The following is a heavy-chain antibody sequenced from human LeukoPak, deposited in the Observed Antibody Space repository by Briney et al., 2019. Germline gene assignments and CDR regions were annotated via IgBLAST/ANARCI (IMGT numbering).Heavy chain of an antibody. CDR3: ARGRGKIVVVPAADFDY. V-gene: IGHV4-59*12. Sequence: PSETLSLTCPVPGVSISTYYWSWIRQPPGKGLEWIGCIYYSGSTNYNPSLKSRVTISVDTSKNQFSLKLSSVTAADTAVYYCARGRGKIVVVPAADFDYWGQGTLVTVSS. CDR2: IYYSGST. CDR1: GVSISTYY. J-gene: IGHJ4*02. D-gene: IGHD2-2*01.